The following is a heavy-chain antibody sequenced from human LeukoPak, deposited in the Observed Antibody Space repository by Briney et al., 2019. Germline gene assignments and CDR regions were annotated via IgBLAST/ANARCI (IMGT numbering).Heavy chain of an antibody. CDR2: IKRDGSEK. J-gene: IGHJ4*02. V-gene: IGHV3-7*03. Sequence: HPGESLRLSCAASGFTFSSYWMSWVRQAPGKGLEWVANIKRDGSEKYYVDSVKGRFTISRDNAKNSLYLQMNSLRAEDTALYYCAKSGGSGTVFDYWGQGTLVTVSS. D-gene: IGHD2-2*01. CDR3: AKSGGSGTVFDY. CDR1: GFTFSSYW.